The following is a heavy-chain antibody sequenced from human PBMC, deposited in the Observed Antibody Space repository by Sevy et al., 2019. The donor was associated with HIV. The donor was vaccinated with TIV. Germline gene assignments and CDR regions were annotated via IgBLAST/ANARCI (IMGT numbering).Heavy chain of an antibody. J-gene: IGHJ5*02. CDR3: AKEGYYYHSDSADWFDP. Sequence: GGYLRLSCSASGFNISPYALHCVRQTPGKGLQWLAVISKDGTNKEYADFVKGRFSLSRDNSKNTLYLQMSNLRPDDTAIYYCAKEGYYYHSDSADWFDPWGQGTEVTVSS. CDR2: ISKDGTNK. CDR1: GFNISPYA. V-gene: IGHV3-30*04. D-gene: IGHD3-22*01.